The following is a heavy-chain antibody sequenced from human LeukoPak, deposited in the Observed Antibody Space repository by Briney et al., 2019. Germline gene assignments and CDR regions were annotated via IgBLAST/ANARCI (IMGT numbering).Heavy chain of an antibody. CDR2: ISGSGGST. V-gene: IGHV3-23*01. Sequence: PGGSLRLSCAASGFTFSSYAMSWVRPAPGKGLEWVSAISGSGGSTYYADSVKSRFTISRDNSKNPLYLQMNSLRAEDTAVYYCATLLSYYDFWSGSHVDYWGQGTLVTVSS. D-gene: IGHD3-3*01. CDR3: ATLLSYYDFWSGSHVDY. CDR1: GFTFSSYA. J-gene: IGHJ4*02.